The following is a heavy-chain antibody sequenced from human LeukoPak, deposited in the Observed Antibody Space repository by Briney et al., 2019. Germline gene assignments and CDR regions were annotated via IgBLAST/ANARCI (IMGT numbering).Heavy chain of an antibody. Sequence: PGGSLRLSCAASGLTFSNYGMHWVRQAPGKGLEWVAVIWYDGNNKYYADSVKGRFTISRDNSKNTLYLQMNSLRAEDTAVYYCAKEGYSSGRSAEYWGQGTLVTVSS. CDR2: IWYDGNNK. V-gene: IGHV3-33*06. CDR3: AKEGYSSGRSAEY. D-gene: IGHD6-19*01. CDR1: GLTFSNYG. J-gene: IGHJ4*02.